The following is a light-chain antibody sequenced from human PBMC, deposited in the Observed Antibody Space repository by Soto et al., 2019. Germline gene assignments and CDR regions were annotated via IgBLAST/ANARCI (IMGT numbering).Light chain of an antibody. CDR1: QSVSSY. J-gene: IGKJ5*01. V-gene: IGKV3-11*01. Sequence: EIALTQSPATLSLSPGDIATLSFRASQSVSSYLAWYQHKPGQAPRLLIYDASNRATGIPDRFSGSGSGTDFTLTISSLEPEDFAVYYCQQRSNCPITFGQGTRLEIK. CDR2: DAS. CDR3: QQRSNCPIT.